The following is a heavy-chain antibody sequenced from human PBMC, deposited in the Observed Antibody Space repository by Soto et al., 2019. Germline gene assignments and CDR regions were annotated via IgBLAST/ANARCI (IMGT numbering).Heavy chain of an antibody. V-gene: IGHV4-31*03. Sequence: SETLSLTCTVSGGSISSGGYFWSWIRQHPGKGLEWIGFIYYSGSTYYNPSLKSRVTISVDTSKNQFSLKLSSVTAADTAVYYCARDGFNYYDSSGYYRLFDSCAQGTLVTVSS. CDR1: GGSISSGGYF. CDR3: ARDGFNYYDSSGYYRLFDS. CDR2: IYYSGST. D-gene: IGHD3-22*01. J-gene: IGHJ5*01.